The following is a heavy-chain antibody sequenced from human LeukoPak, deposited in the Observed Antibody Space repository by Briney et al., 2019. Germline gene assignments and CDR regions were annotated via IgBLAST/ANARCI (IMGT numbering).Heavy chain of an antibody. V-gene: IGHV4-34*01. CDR3: ARGRYYDSSGYHNWFDP. Sequence: LETLSLTCAVYGGSFSGYYWSWIRQPPGKGLEWIGEINHSGSTNYNPSLKSRVTISVDTSKNQFSLKLSSVTAADTAVYYCARGRYYDSSGYHNWFDPWGQGTLVTVSS. CDR1: GGSFSGYY. D-gene: IGHD3-22*01. CDR2: INHSGST. J-gene: IGHJ5*02.